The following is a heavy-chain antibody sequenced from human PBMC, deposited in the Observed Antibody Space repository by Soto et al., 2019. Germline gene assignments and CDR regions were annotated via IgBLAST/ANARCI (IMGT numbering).Heavy chain of an antibody. V-gene: IGHV4-30-2*01. CDR3: VRSGCSSTACHTVWFDP. J-gene: IGHJ5*02. Sequence: QLQLQESGSGLVKPSQTLSLTCAVSGASVDSGGYSWSWIRQPPGKGLEWIGYIYHGVSTDYNPSLKSRVTISVDSSKNLFSLSLSSVTAADTAVYFCVRSGCSSTACHTVWFDPWGPGTLVTVST. D-gene: IGHD2-2*01. CDR2: IYHGVST. CDR1: GASVDSGGYS.